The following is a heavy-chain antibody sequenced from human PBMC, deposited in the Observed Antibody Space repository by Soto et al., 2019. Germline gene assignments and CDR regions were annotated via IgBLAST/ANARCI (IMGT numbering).Heavy chain of an antibody. CDR1: GFTFSNYA. J-gene: IGHJ3*02. CDR2: IGGGGITT. Sequence: EVQLLESGGGLVQPGASLRVSCAASGFTFSNYAMTWVRQAPGKGLEWVSVIGGGGITTYYADSVKGRFTISRDNSKNTLYLQMNSLRAEDTAVYYCAKDRVFSGSNAFDIWGQGTMVTVSS. D-gene: IGHD3-10*01. V-gene: IGHV3-23*01. CDR3: AKDRVFSGSNAFDI.